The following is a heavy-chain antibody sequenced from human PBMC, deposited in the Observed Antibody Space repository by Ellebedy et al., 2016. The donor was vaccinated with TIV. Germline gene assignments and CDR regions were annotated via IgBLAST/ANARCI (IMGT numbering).Heavy chain of an antibody. CDR1: GFTFSSYS. Sequence: GESLKISCAASGFTFSSYSMNWVRQAPGKGLEWVSYISSSSSTIYYADSVKGRFTISRDNAKNSLYLQMNSLRAEDTAVYYCARPSTVGATLCFDCWGRGTLVTVSS. CDR2: ISSSSSTI. V-gene: IGHV3-48*01. CDR3: ARPSTVGATLCFDC. D-gene: IGHD1-26*01. J-gene: IGHJ4*02.